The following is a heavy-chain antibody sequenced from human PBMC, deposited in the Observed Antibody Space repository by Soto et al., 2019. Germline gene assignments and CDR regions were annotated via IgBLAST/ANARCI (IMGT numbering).Heavy chain of an antibody. CDR1: GGSFSGYY. V-gene: IGHV4-34*01. D-gene: IGHD3-10*01. CDR3: ARARKERVVTMVRGVTTFDY. J-gene: IGHJ4*02. CDR2: INHSGST. Sequence: SETLSLTCAVYGGSFSGYYWSWIRQPPGKGLEWIGEINHSGSTNYNPSLKSRVTISVDTSKNQFSLKLSSVTAADTAVYYCARARKERVVTMVRGVTTFDYWGQGTLVTVSS.